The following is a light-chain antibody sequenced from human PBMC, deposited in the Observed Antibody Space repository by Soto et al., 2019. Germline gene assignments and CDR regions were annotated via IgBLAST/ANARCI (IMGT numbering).Light chain of an antibody. CDR3: CSYGGNYNDV. Sequence: QSALTQPRSVSGSPGQSVTISCTGTSSDVGGYNYVSWYQQHPGKAPKLMIYDVNERPSGVPDRFSGSKSGNTASLTISVLQAEDEADYYCCSYGGNYNDVFGNGTKLTVL. CDR2: DVN. CDR1: SSDVGGYNY. J-gene: IGLJ1*01. V-gene: IGLV2-11*01.